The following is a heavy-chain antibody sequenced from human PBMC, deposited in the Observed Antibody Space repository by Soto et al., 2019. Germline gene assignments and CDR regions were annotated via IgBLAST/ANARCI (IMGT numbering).Heavy chain of an antibody. Sequence: GSLRLSCAASGFSFSSYGMQWVRQAPGKGLEWVSAISAREGSKNYADSVKGRFTISRDRSKNQFSLKLSSVTAADTAVYYCARARYYASGSRTSYYFDYWGQGTLVTVSS. CDR2: ISAREGSK. CDR1: GFSFSSYG. V-gene: IGHV3-23*01. D-gene: IGHD3-10*01. CDR3: ARARYYASGSRTSYYFDY. J-gene: IGHJ4*02.